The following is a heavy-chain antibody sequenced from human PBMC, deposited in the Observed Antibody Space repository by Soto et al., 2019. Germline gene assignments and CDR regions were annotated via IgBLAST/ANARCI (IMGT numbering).Heavy chain of an antibody. V-gene: IGHV1-2*02. CDR2: INPHTGDT. CDR1: GYSFTGYY. Sequence: ASVKVSCKASGYSFTGYYMHWVRQAPGQGLEWMGWINPHTGDTTYAKKFQGRVTMTGDTSISTAYMEVSRLRSDDTAVYFCARDGRDGTGTKLDYWGQGTLVTVSS. J-gene: IGHJ4*02. D-gene: IGHD1-7*01. CDR3: ARDGRDGTGTKLDY.